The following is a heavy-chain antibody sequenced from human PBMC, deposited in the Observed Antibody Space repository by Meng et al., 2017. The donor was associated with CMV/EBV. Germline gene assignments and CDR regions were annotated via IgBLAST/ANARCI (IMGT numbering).Heavy chain of an antibody. CDR1: TFSGYA. V-gene: IGHV1-69*05. D-gene: IGHD2-8*01. CDR2: IIPIFGTA. J-gene: IGHJ4*02. Sequence: TFSGYAISGVRQAPGQGLEWMGGIIPIFGTANYAQKFQGRVTITTDESTSIAYMELSSLRSEDTAVYYCASSYCTNGVCYPLYYFDYWGQGTLVTVSS. CDR3: ASSYCTNGVCYPLYYFDY.